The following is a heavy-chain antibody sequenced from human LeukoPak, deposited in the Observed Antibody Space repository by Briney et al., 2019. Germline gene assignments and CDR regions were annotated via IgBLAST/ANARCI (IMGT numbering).Heavy chain of an antibody. J-gene: IGHJ4*02. CDR2: INAGNGNT. CDR3: ARDLLSQWLVPYFDY. V-gene: IGHV1-3*01. D-gene: IGHD6-19*01. Sequence: ASAKVSCKASGYTFTSYAMHWVRQAPGQRLEWMGWINAGNGNTKYSQKFQGRVTITRDTSASTAYMELSSLRSEDTAVYYCARDLLSQWLVPYFDYWGQGTLVTVSS. CDR1: GYTFTSYA.